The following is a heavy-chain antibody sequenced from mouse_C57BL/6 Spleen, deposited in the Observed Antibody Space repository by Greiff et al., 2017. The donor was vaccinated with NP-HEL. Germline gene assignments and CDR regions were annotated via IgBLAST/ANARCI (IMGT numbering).Heavy chain of an antibody. D-gene: IGHD1-1*01. J-gene: IGHJ2*01. Sequence: EVQLQQSGAELVRPGASVKLSCTASGFNIKDDYMHWVKQRPEQGLEWIGWIDPENGDTEYASKFQGKATITADTSSNIAYLQLSSLTSEDTAVYYCTRGTVVGDYWGQGTTLTVSS. CDR3: TRGTVVGDY. CDR1: GFNIKDDY. CDR2: IDPENGDT. V-gene: IGHV14-4*01.